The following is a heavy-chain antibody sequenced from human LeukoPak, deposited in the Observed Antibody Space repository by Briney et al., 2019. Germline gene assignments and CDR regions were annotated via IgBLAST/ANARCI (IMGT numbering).Heavy chain of an antibody. Sequence: SETLSLTCTVPGGYISSYYCSWVRQPPGRGLEWIGYIYYSGSTTYNPSIKSRVTISVDTSKNQFSLKLSSVTAADTAVYYCARDQIVGATNYFDYWGQGTLVTVSS. CDR2: IYYSGST. CDR1: GGYISSYY. V-gene: IGHV4-59*13. CDR3: ARDQIVGATNYFDY. J-gene: IGHJ4*02. D-gene: IGHD1-26*01.